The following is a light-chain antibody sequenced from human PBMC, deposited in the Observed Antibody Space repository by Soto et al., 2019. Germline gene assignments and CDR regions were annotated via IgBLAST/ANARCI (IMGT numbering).Light chain of an antibody. V-gene: IGKV1-39*01. Sequence: DIQMTQSPSSLSASVGDRVTITCRASQSINKNLNWYQHKSGKAPKLLIHAASSLQSGVPSRFSGSGSGTYFTLTISSLQTEDFATYFCHQSYTPPWTFGQGTKVEIK. J-gene: IGKJ1*01. CDR2: AAS. CDR3: HQSYTPPWT. CDR1: QSINKN.